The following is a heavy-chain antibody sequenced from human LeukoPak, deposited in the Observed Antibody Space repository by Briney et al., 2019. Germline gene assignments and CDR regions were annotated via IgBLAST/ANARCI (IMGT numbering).Heavy chain of an antibody. CDR3: AGRGDGYNSDKPDFDY. D-gene: IGHD5-24*01. Sequence: RASQSLSLASTVTGGSLSSNYWGWIRQPPGKGMEWVGRIQTSGGTSYNTSLKSRSTISVDTPKNQFSLKLSALTPADTPVYYCAGRGDGYNSDKPDFDYWVQGTLVTVRS. CDR2: IQTSGGT. CDR1: GGSLSSNY. V-gene: IGHV4-59*05. J-gene: IGHJ4*02.